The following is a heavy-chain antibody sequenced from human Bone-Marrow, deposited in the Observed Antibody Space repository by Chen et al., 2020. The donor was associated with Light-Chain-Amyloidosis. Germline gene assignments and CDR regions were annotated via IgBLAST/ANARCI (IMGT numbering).Heavy chain of an antibody. CDR3: ARVPRVLAAHALDI. CDR1: GGTFSSFP. J-gene: IGHJ3*02. Sequence: QVQLVQSGAEVKKPGSSVKVSYRTSGGTFSSFPIIWVRQAPGQGLEWVGGVIPILDTPTYAQKFQGRVTITADDSTSTAYMELRSLTSEDTAVYFCARVPRVLAAHALDIWGQGTIVSVSS. D-gene: IGHD2-15*01. V-gene: IGHV1-69*01. CDR2: VIPILDTP.